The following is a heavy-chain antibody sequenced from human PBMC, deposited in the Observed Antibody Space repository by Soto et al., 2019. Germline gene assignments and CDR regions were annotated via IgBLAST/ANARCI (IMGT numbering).Heavy chain of an antibody. CDR1: CNSFSSHW. J-gene: IGHJ3*02. CDR3: ARDPDPIEGVAFDI. CDR2: INQDGRVN. Sequence: VGSLRLSCAVSCNSFSSHWMNWVRQAPGKGLEWVANINQDGRVNYYMDSVKGRFTISRDNAKKSLYLQMNSLRAEDTAVYYCARDPDPIEGVAFDIWGQGIMVTVSS. D-gene: IGHD2-21*01. V-gene: IGHV3-7*01.